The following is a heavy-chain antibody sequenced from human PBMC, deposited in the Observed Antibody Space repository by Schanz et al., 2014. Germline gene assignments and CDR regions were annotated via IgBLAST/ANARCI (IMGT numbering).Heavy chain of an antibody. V-gene: IGHV3-21*04. J-gene: IGHJ4*02. Sequence: EVQLVESGGDLVQPGRSLRLSCAASGFTFSSYSMNWVRQAPGKGLEWVSYVSRSTPDIYYADSVKGRFTISRDNTKNSLFLQLNSLRADDTAVYYCARIGGSVFDYWAQGTLVTVSS. CDR3: ARIGGSVFDY. CDR2: VSRSTPDI. D-gene: IGHD3-10*01. CDR1: GFTFSSYS.